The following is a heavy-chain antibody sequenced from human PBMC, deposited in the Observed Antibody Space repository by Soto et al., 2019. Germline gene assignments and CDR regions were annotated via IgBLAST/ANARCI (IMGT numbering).Heavy chain of an antibody. J-gene: IGHJ4*02. Sequence: SDTLSLTCAVYGGSFSGYYWSWIRQPPGKGLEWIGEINHSGSTNYNPSFRGHVTISVTKSITTVFLQWSSLRASDTAMYYCARQIYDSDTGPNFQYYFDSWGQGTPVTVSS. CDR2: INHSGST. D-gene: IGHD3-22*01. CDR3: ARQIYDSDTGPNFQYYFDS. CDR1: GGSFSGYY. V-gene: IGHV4-34*01.